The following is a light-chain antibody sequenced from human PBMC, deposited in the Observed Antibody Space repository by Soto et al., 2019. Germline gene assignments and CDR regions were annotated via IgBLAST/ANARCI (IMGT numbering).Light chain of an antibody. CDR3: QLYDALRVT. CDR1: QEISNY. J-gene: IGKJ3*01. V-gene: IGKV1-33*01. Sequence: DIQMTQSPSSLSASVGDRVTITCQASQEISNYLNWYQQKPGKAPKLLIYDASNLETGVPSRFSGRGSGTDFTFTISSLQPEDIATYYCQLYDALRVTFGPGTKVDIK. CDR2: DAS.